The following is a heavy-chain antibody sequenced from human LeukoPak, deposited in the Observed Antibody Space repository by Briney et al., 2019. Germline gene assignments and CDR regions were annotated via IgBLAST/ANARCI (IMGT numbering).Heavy chain of an antibody. CDR1: GGSFSGYY. CDR3: AKGTVSFPYYFDY. D-gene: IGHD1-1*01. Sequence: PSETLSLTCAVYGGSFSGYYWSWVRQAPGKGLEWVSAISGSGGSTYYADSVKGRFTISRDNSKNTLYLQMNSLRAEDTAVYYCAKGTVSFPYYFDYWGQGILVTVSS. V-gene: IGHV3-23*01. J-gene: IGHJ4*02. CDR2: ISGSGGST.